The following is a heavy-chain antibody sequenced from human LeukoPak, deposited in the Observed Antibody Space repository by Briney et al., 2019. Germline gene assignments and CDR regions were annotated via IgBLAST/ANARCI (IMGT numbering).Heavy chain of an antibody. CDR3: ARDVGFCSGGSCYSLNYFDY. CDR2: IYYSGST. Sequence: PSETLSLTCTVSGGSISSGAYYWSWIRQHPGKGLEWIGYIYYSGSTYYNPSLKSRVTISVDTSKNQFSLKLNSVTAADTAEYYCARDVGFCSGGSCYSLNYFDYWGQGTLVTVSS. J-gene: IGHJ4*02. V-gene: IGHV4-31*03. CDR1: GGSISSGAYY. D-gene: IGHD2-15*01.